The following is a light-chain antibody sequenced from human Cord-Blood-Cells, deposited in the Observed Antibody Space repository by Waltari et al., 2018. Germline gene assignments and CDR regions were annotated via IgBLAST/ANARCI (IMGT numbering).Light chain of an antibody. J-gene: IGKJ1*01. CDR1: QSISSW. CDR3: QQYNSYSTLT. Sequence: DIQMTQSPSTLSASVGDRVTITCRASQSISSWLAWYQQKPGKAPKLLIYDASSLESGVPSSFSGSGSVTEFTLTISSLQPDDFATYYCQQYNSYSTLTFGQGTKVEIK. V-gene: IGKV1-5*01. CDR2: DAS.